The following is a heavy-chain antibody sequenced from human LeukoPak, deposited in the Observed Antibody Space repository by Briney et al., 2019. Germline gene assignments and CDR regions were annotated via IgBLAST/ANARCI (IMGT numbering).Heavy chain of an antibody. Sequence: RASVKVSCKASGYTFTSYDINWVRQATGQGLEWMGWMNPSSGNTGYAQKFQGRVTMTRNTSISTAYMELSSLRSEDTAVYYCARGLRGNRNTHLRYWGQGTLVTVSS. CDR1: GYTFTSYD. CDR3: ARGLRGNRNTHLRY. J-gene: IGHJ4*02. V-gene: IGHV1-8*01. D-gene: IGHD2-2*02. CDR2: MNPSSGNT.